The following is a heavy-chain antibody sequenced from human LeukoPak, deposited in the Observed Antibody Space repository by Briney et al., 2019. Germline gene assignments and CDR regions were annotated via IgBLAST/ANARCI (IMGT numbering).Heavy chain of an antibody. CDR2: ISYDGSNK. J-gene: IGHJ6*02. V-gene: IGHV3-30-3*01. CDR3: ARDLGSSWSLYYYGMDV. CDR1: GFTFSSYA. Sequence: GGSLRLSCAASGFTFSSYAMHWVRQAPGKGLEWVAVISYDGSNKYYADSVKGRFTISRDNSKNTLYLQMNSLRAEDTAVYYRARDLGSSWSLYYYGMDVWGQGTTVTVSS. D-gene: IGHD6-13*01.